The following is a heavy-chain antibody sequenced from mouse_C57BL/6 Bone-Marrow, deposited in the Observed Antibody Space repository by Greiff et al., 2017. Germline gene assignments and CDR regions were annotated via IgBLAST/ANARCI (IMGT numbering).Heavy chain of an antibody. J-gene: IGHJ4*01. V-gene: IGHV1-42*01. CDR1: GYSFTGYY. CDR2: INPSTGGT. Sequence: EVQLQQSGPELVKPGASVKISCKASGYSFTGYYMNWVKQSPEKSLEWIGEINPSTGGTTYNQKFKAKATLTVDKSSSTAYMQLKSLTSEDSAVYYCARHDYNAMDYWGQGTSDTVSS. CDR3: ARHDYNAMDY.